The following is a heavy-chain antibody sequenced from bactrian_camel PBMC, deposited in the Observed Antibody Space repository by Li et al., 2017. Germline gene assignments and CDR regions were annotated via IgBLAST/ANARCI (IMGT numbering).Heavy chain of an antibody. Sequence: AWFRQSPGEAREGIAAVDLHGSTTSAPSVKGRFTVSRDNADRDNAENTLYLQMNSLKPEDTAMYYCAAEGGLEDGGRWSPSYVGVPAFGYWGQGTQVTVS. D-gene: IGHD6*01. V-gene: IGHV3S55*01. CDR2: VDLHGST. CDR3: AAEGGLEDGGRWSPSYVGVPAFGY. J-gene: IGHJ6*01.